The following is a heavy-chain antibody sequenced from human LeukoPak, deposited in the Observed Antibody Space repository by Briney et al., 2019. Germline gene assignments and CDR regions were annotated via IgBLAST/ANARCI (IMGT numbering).Heavy chain of an antibody. J-gene: IGHJ3*02. CDR3: ASREQQLVHFFAFDI. D-gene: IGHD6-13*01. V-gene: IGHV3-23*01. CDR2: INGSGAST. Sequence: GGSLRLSCAASGFTFSSYAMSWVRQAPGKGLEWVSDINGSGASTYYADSVKGRFTISRDNSKNTLYLQMNSLRAEDTAVYYCASREQQLVHFFAFDIWGQGTMVTVSS. CDR1: GFTFSSYA.